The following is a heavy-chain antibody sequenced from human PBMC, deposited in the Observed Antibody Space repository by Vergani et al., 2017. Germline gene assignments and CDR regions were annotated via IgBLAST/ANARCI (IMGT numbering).Heavy chain of an antibody. CDR1: GFTFSSYW. J-gene: IGHJ4*02. V-gene: IGHV4-39*01. Sequence: VQLVESGGGLVQPGGSLRLSCAASGFTFSSYWMSWVRQAPGKGLEWIGSIYYSGSTYYNPSLKSRVTISVDTSKNQFSLKLSSVTAADTAVYYCARHRSGDSGSYSIDYWGQGTLVTVSS. D-gene: IGHD1-26*01. CDR2: IYYSGST. CDR3: ARHRSGDSGSYSIDY.